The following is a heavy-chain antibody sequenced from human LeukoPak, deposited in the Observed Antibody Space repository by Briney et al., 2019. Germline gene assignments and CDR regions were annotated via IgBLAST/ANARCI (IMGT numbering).Heavy chain of an antibody. J-gene: IGHJ6*02. CDR1: GYTFTGYY. V-gene: IGHV1-2*02. CDR2: INPNSGGT. CDR3: ARVTPLYYYGMDV. Sequence: ASVKVSCKASGYTFTGYYMHWVRQAPGQGLEWMGWINPNSGGTNYAQKFQGRVTMTRDTSISTAYMELSGLRSDDTAVYYCARVTPLYYYGMDVWGQGTAVTVSS.